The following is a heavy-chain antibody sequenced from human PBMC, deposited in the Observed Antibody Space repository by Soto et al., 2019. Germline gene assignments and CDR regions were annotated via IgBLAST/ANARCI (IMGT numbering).Heavy chain of an antibody. CDR2: VDPNGGGS. CDR3: ATWVDYGDFEGFDF. CDR1: GYSFTDYK. Sequence: QGQLLQSGAEVKKPGASVKVSCKTSGYSFTDYKLHWVRQAPGQGLEWMGWVDPNGGGSNSAQKFQGSVTMTWDTXSTTAYLDLTRLTTNDTATYFCATWVDYGDFEGFDFWGQGTLVTVSS. V-gene: IGHV1-2*04. D-gene: IGHD4-17*01. J-gene: IGHJ4*02.